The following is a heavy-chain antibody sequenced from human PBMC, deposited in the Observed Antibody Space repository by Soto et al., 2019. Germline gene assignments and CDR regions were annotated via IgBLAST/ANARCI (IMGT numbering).Heavy chain of an antibody. J-gene: IGHJ4*02. Sequence: EVQLVESGGGLVQPGGSLRLSCAASGFTFSSYSMNWVRQAPGKGREWVSYISSSSSTIYYADSVQGRFTISRDNAKNSLYLQMNSLRDEDTAVYYCARVGTAYCGGDCYSESVGWGQGTLVTVSS. CDR3: ARVGTAYCGGDCYSESVG. CDR2: ISSSSSTI. V-gene: IGHV3-48*02. CDR1: GFTFSSYS. D-gene: IGHD2-21*02.